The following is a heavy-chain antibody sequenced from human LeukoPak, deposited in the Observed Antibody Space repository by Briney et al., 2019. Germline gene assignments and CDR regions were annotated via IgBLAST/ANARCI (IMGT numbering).Heavy chain of an antibody. D-gene: IGHD3-22*01. J-gene: IGHJ3*02. V-gene: IGHV4-59*01. Sequence: SETLSLTCTDPGGSISSYYWSWIRQPPGKGLEWIGYIYYSGSTNYNPSLKSRVTISVDTSKNQFSLKLSSVTAADTAVYYCARGGLNYYDGSGYYYVGAFDIWGQGTMVTVSS. CDR3: ARGGLNYYDGSGYYYVGAFDI. CDR2: IYYSGST. CDR1: GGSISSYY.